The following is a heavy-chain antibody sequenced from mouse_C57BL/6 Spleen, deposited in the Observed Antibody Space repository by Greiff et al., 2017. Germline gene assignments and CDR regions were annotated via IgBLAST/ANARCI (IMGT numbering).Heavy chain of an antibody. J-gene: IGHJ2*01. D-gene: IGHD1-1*01. CDR2: IHPNSGST. CDR3: ARGPITTVVTPDY. Sequence: VQLQQPGAELVKPGASVKLSCKASGYTFTSYWMHWVKQRPGQGLEWIGMIHPNSGSTNYNEKFKSKATLTVDKSSSTAYMQLSSLTSEDSAVYYCARGPITTVVTPDYWGQGTTLTVSS. V-gene: IGHV1-64*01. CDR1: GYTFTSYW.